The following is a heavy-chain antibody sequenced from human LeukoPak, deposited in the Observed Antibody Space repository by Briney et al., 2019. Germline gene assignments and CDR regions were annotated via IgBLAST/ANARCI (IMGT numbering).Heavy chain of an antibody. CDR3: LRGGEYNLAYKPFDP. V-gene: IGHV3-33*02. CDR2: IWFDGSKP. Sequence: EWVAVIWFDGSKPAYSEPAKGRLSISRDNSKNTLFLPMTSLTADDTALYFCLRGGEYNLAYKPFDPWGQGTLVAVSS. J-gene: IGHJ5*02. D-gene: IGHD1-1*01.